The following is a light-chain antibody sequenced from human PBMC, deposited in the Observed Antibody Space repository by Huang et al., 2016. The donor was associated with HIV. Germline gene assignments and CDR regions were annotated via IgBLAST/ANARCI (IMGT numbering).Light chain of an antibody. Sequence: DIQMTQSPSSLSASVGDSVTITCRASQSISSYLTWYQQKPGNAPKLLIYAGSSLQSGVPSRFSGSGSGTDFTLTISSLQPEDFATYYCQQSYSTPFTFGPGTKVDIK. J-gene: IGKJ3*01. CDR1: QSISSY. CDR3: QQSYSTPFT. CDR2: AGS. V-gene: IGKV1-39*01.